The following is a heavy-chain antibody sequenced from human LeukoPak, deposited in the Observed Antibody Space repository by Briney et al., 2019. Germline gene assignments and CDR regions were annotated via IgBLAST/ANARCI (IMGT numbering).Heavy chain of an antibody. D-gene: IGHD3-10*01. CDR2: INPNSGGT. J-gene: IGHJ6*03. CDR1: GYTFTGYY. CDR3: ARVHGSGSYQNYYMDV. V-gene: IGHV1-2*02. Sequence: GASVKVSCKASGYTFTGYYMHWVRQAPGQGLEWMGWINPNSGGTNYAQKFQGRVTMTRDTSISTAYMELSRLRSDDTAVYYCARVHGSGSYQNYYMDVWGKGTTVTVSS.